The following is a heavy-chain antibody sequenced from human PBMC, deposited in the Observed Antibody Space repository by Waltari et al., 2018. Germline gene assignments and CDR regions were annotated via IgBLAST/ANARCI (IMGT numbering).Heavy chain of an antibody. V-gene: IGHV1-18*01. CDR2: ISAYNGNT. D-gene: IGHD4-4*01. Sequence: QVQLVQSGAEVTKPGASVKVSCEASGYTFTSYGIGCVRQDPGQGLEWMGWISAYNGNTNYAQKLQGRVTMTTDTSTSTAYMELRSLRSDDTAVYYCARAKVTTYYYYYMDVWGKGTTVTVSS. CDR1: GYTFTSYG. CDR3: ARAKVTTYYYYYMDV. J-gene: IGHJ6*03.